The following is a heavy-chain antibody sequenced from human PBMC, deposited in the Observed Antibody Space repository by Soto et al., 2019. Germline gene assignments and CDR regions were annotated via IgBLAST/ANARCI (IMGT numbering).Heavy chain of an antibody. V-gene: IGHV3-30-3*01. Sequence: QGQLVESGGGVVQPGRSLRLSCAASGLTFIRHAMHWVRQVPGKGLELVAAISDDGSKKHYVDSVKGRFSISRDKSRNTVFLQMNSLRAEDTAVYFCAGERETSSWFLSGFEYWGQGTLVTVSS. CDR3: AGERETSSWFLSGFEY. D-gene: IGHD6-19*01. CDR2: ISDDGSKK. CDR1: GLTFIRHA. J-gene: IGHJ4*02.